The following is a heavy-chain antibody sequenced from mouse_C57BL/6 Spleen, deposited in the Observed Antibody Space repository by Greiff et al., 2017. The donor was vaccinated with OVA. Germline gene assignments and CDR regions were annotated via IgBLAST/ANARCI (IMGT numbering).Heavy chain of an antibody. J-gene: IGHJ3*01. CDR3: ARTGKGAWFAY. CDR1: GYAFSSSW. D-gene: IGHD4-1*01. CDR2: IYPGDGDT. Sequence: VQLQQSGPELVKPGASVKISCKASGYAFSSSWMNWVKQRPGKGLEWIGRIYPGDGDTNYNGKFKGKATLTADKSSSTAYMQLSSLTSEDSAVYFCARTGKGAWFAYWGQGTLVTVSA. V-gene: IGHV1-82*01.